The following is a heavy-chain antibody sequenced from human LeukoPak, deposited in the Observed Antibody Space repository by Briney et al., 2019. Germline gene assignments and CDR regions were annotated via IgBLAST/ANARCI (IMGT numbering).Heavy chain of an antibody. Sequence: GESLKISCKGSGYNFITYWIGWVRQMPGKGLEWMGIIYPGDSHTRYSPSFQGQVIISADKSISTAYLQWNSLKASDTAMYYCARHPISSGWQGAFDIWGQGTMVTVSS. D-gene: IGHD6-19*01. CDR3: ARHPISSGWQGAFDI. CDR1: GYNFITYW. V-gene: IGHV5-51*01. J-gene: IGHJ3*02. CDR2: IYPGDSHT.